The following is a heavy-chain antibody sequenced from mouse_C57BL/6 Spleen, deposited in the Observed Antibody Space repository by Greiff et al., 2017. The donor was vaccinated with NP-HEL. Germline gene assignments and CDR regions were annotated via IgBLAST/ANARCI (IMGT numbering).Heavy chain of an antibody. D-gene: IGHD2-4*01. CDR3: ARERDYDGSAMDY. CDR2: INPSSGYT. Sequence: VQLQQSGAELAKPGASVKLSCKASGYTFTSYWMHWVKQRPGQGLEWIGYINPSSGYTKYNQKFKDKATLTADKSSSTAYMQLSRLTYEDSAVYYCARERDYDGSAMDYWGQGTSVTVSS. V-gene: IGHV1-7*01. J-gene: IGHJ4*01. CDR1: GYTFTSYW.